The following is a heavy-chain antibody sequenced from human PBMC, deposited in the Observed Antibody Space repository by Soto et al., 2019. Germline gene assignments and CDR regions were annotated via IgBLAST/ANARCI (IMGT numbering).Heavy chain of an antibody. CDR3: AASVVRADYGMDV. CDR1: GFTFTSSA. J-gene: IGHJ6*02. Sequence: SVKVSCKASGFTFTSSAVQWVRQARGQRLEWIGWIVVGSGNTNYAQKFQERVTITRDMSTNTAYMELSSLRSEDTAVYYCAASVVRADYGMDVWGQGTTVTVSS. CDR2: IVVGSGNT. D-gene: IGHD3-10*01. V-gene: IGHV1-58*01.